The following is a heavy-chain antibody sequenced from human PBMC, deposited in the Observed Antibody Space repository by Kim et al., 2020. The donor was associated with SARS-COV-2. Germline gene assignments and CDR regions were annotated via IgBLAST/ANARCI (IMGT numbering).Heavy chain of an antibody. J-gene: IGHJ3*02. CDR2: IYYSGST. D-gene: IGHD6-13*01. CDR3: ARPPGNSSSHDAFDI. V-gene: IGHV4-39*01. Sequence: SETLSLTCTVSGGSISSSSYYWGWIRQPPGKGLEWIGSIYYSGSTYYNPSLKSRVTISVDTSKNQFSLKLSSVTAADTAVYYCARPPGNSSSHDAFDIWGQGTMVTVSS. CDR1: GGSISSSSYY.